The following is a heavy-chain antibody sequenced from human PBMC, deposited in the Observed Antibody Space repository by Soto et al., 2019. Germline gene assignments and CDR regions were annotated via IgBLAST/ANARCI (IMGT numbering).Heavy chain of an antibody. Sequence: EVQLLESGGGLVQPGGSLRLSCAASGFTFSSYAMSWVRQAPGKGLEWVSAISGSGGSTYYADSVKGRFTISRDNSKNTLYLQMNSLRAEDTAVYYCAKGGASFYDFWSGLYYFDYWGQGTLVTVSS. CDR1: GFTFSSYA. D-gene: IGHD3-3*01. J-gene: IGHJ4*02. CDR3: AKGGASFYDFWSGLYYFDY. CDR2: ISGSGGST. V-gene: IGHV3-23*01.